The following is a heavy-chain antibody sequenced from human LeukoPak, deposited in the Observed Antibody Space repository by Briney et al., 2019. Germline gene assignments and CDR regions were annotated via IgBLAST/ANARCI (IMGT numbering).Heavy chain of an antibody. V-gene: IGHV4-34*01. CDR3: AVAYGDYFGLWFDP. CDR2: INHSGST. D-gene: IGHD4-17*01. CDR1: GGSFSGYY. J-gene: IGHJ5*02. Sequence: PSETLSLTCAVYGGSFSGYYWSWIRQPPGKGLEWIGEINHSGSTNYNPSLKSRVTISVDTSKNQFSLKPSSVTAADTAVYYCAVAYGDYFGLWFDPWGQGTLVTVSS.